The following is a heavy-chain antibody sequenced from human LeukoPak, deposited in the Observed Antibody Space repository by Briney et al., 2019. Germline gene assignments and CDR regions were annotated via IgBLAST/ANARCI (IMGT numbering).Heavy chain of an antibody. Sequence: GGSLRLSCVASGFNLGHYYMSWVRQAPGKGLEWVADIRPDGSNIYNVDSVGGRFTISRDNAKNSLFLQMNSLKDEDTAVYYCARDGSGSDFSLDYWGQGTLVTVSS. CDR1: GFNLGHYY. CDR2: IRPDGSNI. D-gene: IGHD3-10*01. J-gene: IGHJ4*02. CDR3: ARDGSGSDFSLDY. V-gene: IGHV3-7*04.